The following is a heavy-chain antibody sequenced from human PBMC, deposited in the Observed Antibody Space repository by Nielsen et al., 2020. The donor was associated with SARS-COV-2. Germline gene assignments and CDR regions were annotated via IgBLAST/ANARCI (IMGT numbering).Heavy chain of an antibody. V-gene: IGHV3-30*18. CDR2: MSFDGIIG. J-gene: IGHJ4*01. D-gene: IGHD2-15*01. CDR3: AKSVGYGCSDSGCSTGHLDH. Sequence: GGSLRLSCAASGFTFSSYAMHWVRQAPGKGLEWVAIMSFDGIIGNYADSVEGRFTISRDNSKNMLYLQMNSLRAEDTAVYYCAKSVGYGCSDSGCSTGHLDHWGPGTQVTVSS. CDR1: GFTFSSYA.